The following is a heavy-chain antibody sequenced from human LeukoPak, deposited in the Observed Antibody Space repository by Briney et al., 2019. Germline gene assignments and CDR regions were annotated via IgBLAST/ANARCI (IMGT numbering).Heavy chain of an antibody. CDR3: ARDYATAARSLDY. CDR2: IYHSGST. J-gene: IGHJ4*02. Sequence: SETLSLTCTVSGYSISSGYYWGCIRQPPGKGLEWIGSIYHSGSTYYNPSLKSRVTISVDTSKNQFSLKLSSVTAADTAVYYCARDYATAARSLDYWGQGTLVTVSS. CDR1: GYSISSGYY. D-gene: IGHD6-6*01. V-gene: IGHV4-38-2*02.